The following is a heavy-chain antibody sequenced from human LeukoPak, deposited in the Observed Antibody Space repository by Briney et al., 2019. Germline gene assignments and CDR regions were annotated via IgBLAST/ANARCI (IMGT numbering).Heavy chain of an antibody. CDR2: VIPIFGTA. Sequence: ASVKVSCKASGGTFSSYAISWVRQAPGQGLEWMGGVIPIFGTANYAQKFQGRVTITADESTSTAYMELSSLRSEDTAVYYCARDYGTAAAGTPDAFDIWGQGTMVTVSS. V-gene: IGHV1-69*13. CDR1: GGTFSSYA. D-gene: IGHD6-13*01. J-gene: IGHJ3*02. CDR3: ARDYGTAAAGTPDAFDI.